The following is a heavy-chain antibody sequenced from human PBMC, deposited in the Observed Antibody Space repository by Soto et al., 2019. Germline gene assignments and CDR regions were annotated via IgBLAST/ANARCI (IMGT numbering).Heavy chain of an antibody. CDR1: GFLFSDYA. CDR3: AKGGVTRSYYYAMDV. CDR2: LSGSGSST. V-gene: IGHV3-23*01. Sequence: EVRLLESEGGLVQPGKSLRLSCAASGFLFSDYAMSWVRQAPGKGLEWVSALSGSGSSTYYADSVKGRFTISRDNLKNTVSLQMNNLTVEDTAVYYCAKGGVTRSYYYAMDVW. J-gene: IGHJ6*01.